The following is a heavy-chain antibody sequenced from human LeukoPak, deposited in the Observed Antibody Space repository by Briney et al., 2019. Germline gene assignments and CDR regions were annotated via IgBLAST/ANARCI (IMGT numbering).Heavy chain of an antibody. CDR2: MFDNENT. CDR1: GVSISSHY. J-gene: IGHJ4*02. CDR3: ATIKRGSIFGYFDF. D-gene: IGHD5-18*01. Sequence: PSETLSLTCTASGVSISSHYRSWIRQPPGKGLEWIGYMFDNENTKDNPSLKSRVTLSADTSKNQFSLRLSSVTAADTAVYYCATIKRGSIFGYFDFWGQGILVTVSS. V-gene: IGHV4-59*11.